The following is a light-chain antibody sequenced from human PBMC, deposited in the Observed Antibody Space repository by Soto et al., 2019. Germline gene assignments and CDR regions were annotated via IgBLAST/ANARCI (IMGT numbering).Light chain of an antibody. Sequence: EIVLTQSPATLSLSPGERATLSCRASQSVGSSLAWYQQKPGQAPRLLIYGASSRATGIPDRFSGSGSGTDFTLTISRLEPEDFAVYYCQQYGSSALTFGGGTKVDIK. CDR3: QQYGSSALT. CDR2: GAS. J-gene: IGKJ4*01. V-gene: IGKV3-20*01. CDR1: QSVGSS.